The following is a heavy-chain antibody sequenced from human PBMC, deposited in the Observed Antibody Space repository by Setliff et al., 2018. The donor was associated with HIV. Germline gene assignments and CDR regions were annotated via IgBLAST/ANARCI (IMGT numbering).Heavy chain of an antibody. CDR3: ARDSSRGYLDWLSLKYYYSYYIDV. Sequence: SETLSLTCIVSGGSISSSSYYWGWIRQPPGKGLEWIGTVYYSGSTYYNPSLKSRVTISVDTSKNQFSLKLSSVTAADTAVYYCARDSSRGYLDWLSLKYYYSYYIDVWGKGTTVTVSS. V-gene: IGHV4-39*07. J-gene: IGHJ6*03. CDR1: GGSISSSSYY. D-gene: IGHD3-9*01. CDR2: VYYSGST.